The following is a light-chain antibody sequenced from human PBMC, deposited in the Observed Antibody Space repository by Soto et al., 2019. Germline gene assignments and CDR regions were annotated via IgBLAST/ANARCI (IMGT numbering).Light chain of an antibody. CDR1: QTINSW. Sequence: DIQMTQSPSTLSASLGDRVAITCLASQTINSWLTCYQQKPGKAPKLLIYTASTLKSGVPSRFSGSGSGTEFTLTISSLQPDDFATYYCQQSYSTPLTFGQGTRLEIK. CDR3: QQSYSTPLT. V-gene: IGKV1-5*03. J-gene: IGKJ5*01. CDR2: TAS.